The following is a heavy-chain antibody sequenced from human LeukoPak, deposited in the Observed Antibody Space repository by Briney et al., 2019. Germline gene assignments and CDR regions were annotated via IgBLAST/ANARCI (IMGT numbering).Heavy chain of an antibody. CDR1: GGSFSGYY. CDR2: INHSGST. V-gene: IGHV4-34*01. Sequence: SETLSLTCAVYGGSFSGYYWSWIRQPPGKGLEWIGEINHSGSTNYNPSLKSRVTISVDTSKNQLSLKLSSVTAADTAVYYCARHSYGFDYWGQGTLVTVSS. CDR3: ARHSYGFDY. J-gene: IGHJ4*02. D-gene: IGHD5-18*01.